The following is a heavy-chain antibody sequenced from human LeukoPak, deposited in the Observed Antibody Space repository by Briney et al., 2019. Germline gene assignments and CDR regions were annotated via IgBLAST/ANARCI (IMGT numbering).Heavy chain of an antibody. CDR2: ISSSGSDI. J-gene: IGHJ4*02. CDR3: ARDYGGSSPFDY. V-gene: IGHV3-21*05. D-gene: IGHD4-23*01. Sequence: GGSLRLSCAASGFTFSSYAMSWVRQAPGKGLEWVSYISSSGSDIYYADSVKGRFTISRDNAKNSLYLHMNSLRAEDTAVYYCARDYGGSSPFDYWGQETLVTVSS. CDR1: GFTFSSYA.